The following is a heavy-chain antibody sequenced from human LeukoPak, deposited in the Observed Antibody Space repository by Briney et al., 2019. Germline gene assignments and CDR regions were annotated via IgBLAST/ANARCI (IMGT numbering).Heavy chain of an antibody. J-gene: IGHJ4*02. CDR2: IKSKTDGGTI. CDR3: ARTRARGLIGY. Sequence: GGSLRLSCAASGFTFSNAWMSWVRQAPGKGLEWLGRIKSKTDGGTIDYAAPVKGRFTIARDDSKNTLYLQMSTLKTEDTAVYYCARTRARGLIGYWGQGTLVTVSS. D-gene: IGHD3-10*01. V-gene: IGHV3-15*01. CDR1: GFTFSNAW.